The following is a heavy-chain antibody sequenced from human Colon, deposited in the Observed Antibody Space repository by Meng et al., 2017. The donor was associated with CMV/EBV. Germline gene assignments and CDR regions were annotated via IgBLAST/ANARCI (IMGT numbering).Heavy chain of an antibody. CDR2: ISSSSSYI. J-gene: IGHJ5*02. V-gene: IGHV3-21*04. CDR1: GFTFSSYS. Sequence: GESLKISCAASGFTFSSYSMNWVRQAPGKGLEWVSSISSSSSYIYYADSVKGRFTISRDNAKNTVFLQMSSLRADDTGIYYCAKIRKGGYCTGGSCFDTWGQGTQVTVSS. CDR3: AKIRKGGYCTGGSCFDT. D-gene: IGHD2-8*02.